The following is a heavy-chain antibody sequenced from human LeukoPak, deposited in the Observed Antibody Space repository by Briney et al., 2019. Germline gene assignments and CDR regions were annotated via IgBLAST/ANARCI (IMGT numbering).Heavy chain of an antibody. CDR2: IYYSGST. CDR3: ARHVLERLTIFGVVAY. CDR1: GGSISSSSYY. D-gene: IGHD3-3*01. Sequence: SETLSLTCTVSGGSISSSSYYWGWIRQPPGKGLEWIGSIYYSGSTYYNPSLKSRVTISVDTSKNQFSLKLGSVTAADTAVYYCARHVLERLTIFGVVAYWGQGTLVTVSS. V-gene: IGHV4-39*01. J-gene: IGHJ4*02.